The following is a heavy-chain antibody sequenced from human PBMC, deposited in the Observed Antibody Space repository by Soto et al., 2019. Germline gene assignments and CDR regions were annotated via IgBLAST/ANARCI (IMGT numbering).Heavy chain of an antibody. V-gene: IGHV3-15*07. J-gene: IGHJ4*01. CDR3: TVDLPGDGRPDY. CDR2: INRQSEGATA. Sequence: EVQLVESGGGLVKPGGSLRVSCAASGFAFSNVWLKWVRQAPGKGLELVGHINRQSEGATADYAAPVKGRFSISRDDSKSTLYLQMNLLRTEDTAVYYCTVDLPGDGRPDYWGHGTLVTVSS. CDR1: GFAFSNVW.